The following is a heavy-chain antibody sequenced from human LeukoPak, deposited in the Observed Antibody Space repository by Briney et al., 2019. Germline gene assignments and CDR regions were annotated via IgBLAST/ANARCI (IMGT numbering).Heavy chain of an antibody. CDR3: ASGRQLGY. Sequence: GGSLSLSCAASGFTFRNYWMSWVRQAPGKGLEWVANIKEDGSEKYYVDSVKGRFTISRDNARNSLYLQMNSLRVEDTAVYYCASGRQLGYWGQGTLVTVSS. J-gene: IGHJ4*02. CDR2: IKEDGSEK. D-gene: IGHD6-13*01. V-gene: IGHV3-7*01. CDR1: GFTFRNYW.